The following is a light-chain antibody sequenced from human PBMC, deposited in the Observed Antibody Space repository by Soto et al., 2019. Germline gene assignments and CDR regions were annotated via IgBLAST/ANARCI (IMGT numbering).Light chain of an antibody. CDR2: GAS. CDR1: QSVSSSY. Sequence: EVVLTQSPGTLALSRGERATLSRRASQSVSSSYLAWYQHRPGQAPRLLIFGASSRATGIPDRFSGTGSGTDFTLTISRLEPEDSEVYYCQQYGNSPWTFGQGSKVDIK. V-gene: IGKV3-20*01. J-gene: IGKJ1*01. CDR3: QQYGNSPWT.